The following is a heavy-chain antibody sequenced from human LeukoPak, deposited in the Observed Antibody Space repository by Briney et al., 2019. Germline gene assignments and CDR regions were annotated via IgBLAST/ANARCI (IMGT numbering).Heavy chain of an antibody. CDR1: GFTFSSYG. CDR3: VRGVGVSRFNYLDP. CDR2: IWYDASNK. D-gene: IGHD1-7*01. Sequence: GGSLRLSCAASGFTFSSYGMHWVRQAPGKGLEWVAVIWYDASNKYYVDSVKGRFTISRDNSKNTLYLQMNSLRDDDTAVYYCVRGVGVSRFNYLDPWGQGTLVIVSS. V-gene: IGHV3-33*01. J-gene: IGHJ5*02.